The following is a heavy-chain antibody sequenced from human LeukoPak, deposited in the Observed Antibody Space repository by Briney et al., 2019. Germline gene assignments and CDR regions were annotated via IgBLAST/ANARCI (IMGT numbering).Heavy chain of an antibody. D-gene: IGHD1-7*01. Sequence: PGGSLRLSCAASGFIFNNYVMSWVRQGPGKGLEWVSASGGGGGRTYYADSVKGRFTISRDNSKNTLFLQMGSLSAEDTAVYYCAKGEGPTVGITWGQGTLVTVTS. CDR2: SGGGGGRT. J-gene: IGHJ4*02. CDR3: AKGEGPTVGIT. CDR1: GFIFNNYV. V-gene: IGHV3-23*01.